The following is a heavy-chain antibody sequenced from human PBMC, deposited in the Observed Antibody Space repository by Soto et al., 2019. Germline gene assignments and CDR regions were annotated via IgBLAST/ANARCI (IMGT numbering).Heavy chain of an antibody. CDR1: GFTFSSYD. V-gene: IGHV3-30*18. CDR2: ISYDGSNK. Sequence: QVQLVESGGGVVQPGRSLRLSCAASGFTFSSYDMHWVRQAPGKGLEWVAVISYDGSNKYYADSVKGRFTISRDNSKNTLYLQMNSLRAEDTAVYYCAKEYRGYDHFDYWGQGTLVTVSS. CDR3: AKEYRGYDHFDY. D-gene: IGHD5-12*01. J-gene: IGHJ4*02.